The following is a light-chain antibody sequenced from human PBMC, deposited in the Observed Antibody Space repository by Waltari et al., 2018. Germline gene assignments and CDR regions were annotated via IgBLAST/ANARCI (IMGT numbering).Light chain of an antibody. CDR1: NSDVGRYNL. CDR2: DVT. Sequence: QSAPTQPASVSGSPGQSITISCTGTNSDVGRYNLVSWYQQHPDKAPKLIIYDVTEPPSGVCDRLSGSKSGNTASLTISGLQAEDEADYYCCSYAGSFTWVVGGGTKLTVL. CDR3: CSYAGSFTWV. J-gene: IGLJ3*02. V-gene: IGLV2-23*02.